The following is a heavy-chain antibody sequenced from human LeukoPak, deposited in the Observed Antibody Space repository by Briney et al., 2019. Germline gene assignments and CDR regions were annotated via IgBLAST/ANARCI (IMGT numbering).Heavy chain of an antibody. CDR1: GFTVSTNY. J-gene: IGHJ2*01. CDR2: LYSGSST. D-gene: IGHD3-3*02. Sequence: WGSLRLSCAASGFTVSTNYMNWVRQAPGKGLEWVSILYSGSSTYYADSVEGRFIVSRDSSKNTLSLQMNDLRAEDTAVYYCARVGDHFHWYLDLWGRGTFVPVSS. V-gene: IGHV3-53*01. CDR3: ARVGDHFHWYLDL.